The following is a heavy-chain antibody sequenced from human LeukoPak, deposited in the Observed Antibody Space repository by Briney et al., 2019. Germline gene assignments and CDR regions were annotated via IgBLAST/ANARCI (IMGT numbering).Heavy chain of an antibody. J-gene: IGHJ4*02. V-gene: IGHV3-23*01. D-gene: IGHD6-19*01. CDR3: VRRGDASSGWGDHDF. CDR1: GFTFNRND. CDR2: IGGSGDKT. Sequence: GGSLRLSCAASGFTFNRNDISWIRQAPGKGLEWVSTIGGSGDKTFYADSVKGRFTISRDNSKNMVHLQMNSLTGEDTALYYCVRRGDASSGWGDHDFWGQGALVTVSS.